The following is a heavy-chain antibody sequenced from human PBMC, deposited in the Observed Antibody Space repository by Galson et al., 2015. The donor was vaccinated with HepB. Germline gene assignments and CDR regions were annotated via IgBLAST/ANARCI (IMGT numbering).Heavy chain of an antibody. V-gene: IGHV3-30-3*01. CDR3: ARGRVAARLYYFDY. CDR2: ISYDGSNK. J-gene: IGHJ4*02. D-gene: IGHD6-6*01. CDR1: GFTFSSYA. Sequence: SLRLSCAASGFTFSSYAMHWVRQAPGKGLEWVAVISYDGSNKYYADSVKGRFTISRDNSKNTLYLQMNSLRAEDTAVYYCARGRVAARLYYFDYWGQGTLVTVSS.